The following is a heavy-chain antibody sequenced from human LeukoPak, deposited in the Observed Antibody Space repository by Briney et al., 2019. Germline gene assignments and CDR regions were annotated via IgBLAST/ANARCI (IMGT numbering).Heavy chain of an antibody. CDR1: GFPFSNHD. CDR3: ARDGGVREKFDY. Sequence: QTWGALRLSCAASGFPFSNHDMNWVRPAPGKGLEWISYISASGGDIYYADSVKGRFTISRDNAKNSLYLQMNSLRAEDTAVYYCARDGGVREKFDYWGQGTLVTVSS. V-gene: IGHV3-48*04. CDR2: ISASGGDI. J-gene: IGHJ4*02. D-gene: IGHD3-10*01.